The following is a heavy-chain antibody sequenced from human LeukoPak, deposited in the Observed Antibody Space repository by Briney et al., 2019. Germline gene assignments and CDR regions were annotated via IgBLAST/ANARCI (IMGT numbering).Heavy chain of an antibody. CDR1: GYTFTSYD. Sequence: ASVNVSCKASGYTFTSYDINWVRQATGQRLEWMGWANPNSCNTGYAQKFQGRITMTRNTSISPADMELSSLKSEETTVYYCVRGLRDSIGREYFQDWGQGSLVTV. J-gene: IGHJ1*01. CDR3: VRGLRDSIGREYFQD. CDR2: ANPNSCNT. D-gene: IGHD3-22*01. V-gene: IGHV1-8*01.